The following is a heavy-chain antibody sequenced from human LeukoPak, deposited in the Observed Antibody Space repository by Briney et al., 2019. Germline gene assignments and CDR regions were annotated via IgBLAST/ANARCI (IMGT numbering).Heavy chain of an antibody. Sequence: ASVKVSCKASGYTFSSYGISWVRQAPGQGLEWMGWISAYNGYTRYAQKLQDRVAMTTDTSTSTAYVDLRSLRSDDTAVYYCARVGRNRYYSDRSGYLGGWFDPWGQGTLVTVSS. J-gene: IGHJ5*02. CDR3: ARVGRNRYYSDRSGYLGGWFDP. CDR2: ISAYNGYT. V-gene: IGHV1-18*01. CDR1: GYTFSSYG. D-gene: IGHD3-22*01.